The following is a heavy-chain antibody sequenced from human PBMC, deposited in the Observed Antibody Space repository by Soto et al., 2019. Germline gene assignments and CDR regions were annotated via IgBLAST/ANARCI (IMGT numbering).Heavy chain of an antibody. CDR2: INSDGSST. J-gene: IGHJ4*02. CDR1: GFTFSSYW. D-gene: IGHD6-19*01. Sequence: EVQLVESGGGLVQPGGSLRLSCAASGFTFSSYWMHWVRQAPGKGLVWVSRINSDGSSTSYADSVKGRLTISRDNAKKTLYLQMTSLRAEDTAVYYCAVAVAGPTAIGYWGQGTLVIVSS. V-gene: IGHV3-74*01. CDR3: AVAVAGPTAIGY.